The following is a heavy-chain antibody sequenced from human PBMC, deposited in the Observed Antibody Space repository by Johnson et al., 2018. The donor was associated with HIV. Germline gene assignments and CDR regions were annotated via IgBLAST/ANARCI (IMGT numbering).Heavy chain of an antibody. CDR3: ARDRSSGWYGRVDAFDI. J-gene: IGHJ3*02. V-gene: IGHV3-66*01. CDR2: MYSGGST. D-gene: IGHD6-19*01. Sequence: VQLVESGGGLVQPGGSMRLSCVASGFTVSGNYMSWDRQAPGKGLEWVSVMYSGGSTYYADSVKGRFTISRDNSKNTLYLQMNSLRAEDTAVYYCARDRSSGWYGRVDAFDIWGQGTMVTVSS. CDR1: GFTVSGNY.